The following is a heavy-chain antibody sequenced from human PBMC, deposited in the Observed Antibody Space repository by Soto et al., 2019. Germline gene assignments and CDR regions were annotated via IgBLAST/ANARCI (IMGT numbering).Heavy chain of an antibody. Sequence: SVKVSCKASGGTFSSYAISWVRQAPGQGLEWMGGIIPIFGTANYAQKFQGRVTITADKSTSTAYMELSSLRSEDTAVYYCASAGSYYDSSGPFDYWGQGTLVTVSS. D-gene: IGHD3-22*01. CDR3: ASAGSYYDSSGPFDY. V-gene: IGHV1-69*06. CDR2: IIPIFGTA. CDR1: GGTFSSYA. J-gene: IGHJ4*02.